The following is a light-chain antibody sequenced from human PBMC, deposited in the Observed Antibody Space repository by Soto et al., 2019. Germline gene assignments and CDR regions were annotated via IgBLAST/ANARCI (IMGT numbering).Light chain of an antibody. V-gene: IGLV2-8*01. CDR2: EVT. J-gene: IGLJ2*01. CDR1: SSDVGAYNY. Sequence: QSVLNQPPSASGSPGQSVTISCTGTSSDVGAYNYVSWYQQRPGKAPKLMIYEVTKRPSGVPDRFSGSKSGNTASLTVSGLQAEDEADYYCSSYAKTISVVFGGGTQLTVL. CDR3: SSYAKTISVV.